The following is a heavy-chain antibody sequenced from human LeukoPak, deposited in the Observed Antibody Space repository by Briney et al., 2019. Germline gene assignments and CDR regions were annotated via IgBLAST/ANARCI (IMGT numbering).Heavy chain of an antibody. V-gene: IGHV1-18*04. CDR1: GYTFTSYG. CDR3: ARDSSGKTEFDY. D-gene: IGHD6-19*01. CDR2: ISAYNGNT. Sequence: ASVKVSCKASGYTFTSYGISWARQAPGQGLEWMGWISAYNGNTNYAQKLQGRVTMTTDTSTSTAYMELRSLRSDDTAVYYCARDSSGKTEFDYWGQGTLVTVSS. J-gene: IGHJ4*02.